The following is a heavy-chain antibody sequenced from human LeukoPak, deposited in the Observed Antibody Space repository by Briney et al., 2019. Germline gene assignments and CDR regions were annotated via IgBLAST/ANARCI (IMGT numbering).Heavy chain of an antibody. D-gene: IGHD3-10*01. CDR2: IYYSGST. J-gene: IGHJ4*02. CDR3: ARGSLWFRELLPYHFDY. CDR1: GGSISSYY. V-gene: IGHV4-59*01. Sequence: KPSETLSLTFTVSGGSISSYYWSWIRQPPGKGLELIGYIYYSGSTNYNPSLKSRVTISVDTSKNQFSLKLSSVTAADTAVYYCARGSLWFRELLPYHFDYWGQGTLVTVSS.